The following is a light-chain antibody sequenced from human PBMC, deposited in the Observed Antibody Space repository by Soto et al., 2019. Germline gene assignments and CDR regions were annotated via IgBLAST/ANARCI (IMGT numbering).Light chain of an antibody. CDR2: GAS. CDR3: QQYGGSPRT. J-gene: IGKJ1*01. CDR1: QSVGKY. Sequence: ELVLTQSPGTLSFSQGARATLSCRASQSVGKYLAWYQQKPGQAPRLLIYGASTRATGIPDRFSASGSGTDGTMTISRLEPEDGEVYYGQQYGGSPRTFGQGTKVDIK. V-gene: IGKV3-20*01.